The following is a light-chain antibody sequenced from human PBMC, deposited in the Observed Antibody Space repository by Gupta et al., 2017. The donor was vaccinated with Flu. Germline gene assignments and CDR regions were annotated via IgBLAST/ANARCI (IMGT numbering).Light chain of an antibody. CDR2: GAS. V-gene: IGKV1-6*01. CDR1: QDIGNE. CDR3: RQYYSVPLT. J-gene: IGKJ3*01. Sequence: AIQMTQSPSSLSASVGDRVTISCRASQDIGNELGWYQQKPGKAPKLLIYGASSSQSGVPSRFSGSGSGTEFTLTISSLQPEDFATYYCRQYYSVPLTFGHGTRVDV.